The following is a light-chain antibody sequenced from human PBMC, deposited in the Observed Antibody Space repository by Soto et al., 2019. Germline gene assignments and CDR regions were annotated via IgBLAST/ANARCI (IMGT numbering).Light chain of an antibody. Sequence: EIVLTQSPGTLSLSPGERATLSCRASQSVSSSYFAWYQQKPGQAPRLLIYGASSRATGIPYRFSGSGSGTDFTLTISRLEPDEFAVYYCQQYGSSPPVTFGQGTRLEIK. J-gene: IGKJ5*01. CDR2: GAS. CDR3: QQYGSSPPVT. V-gene: IGKV3-20*01. CDR1: QSVSSSY.